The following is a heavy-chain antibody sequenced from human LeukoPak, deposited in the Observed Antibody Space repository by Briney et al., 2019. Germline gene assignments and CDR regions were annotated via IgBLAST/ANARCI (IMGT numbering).Heavy chain of an antibody. Sequence: PRGSLRLSCAAAGFTFTNYWMHWVRQAPGAALVWVSRINSDVSEPVYPVSVRSRFTISRDNAKNMLYLTMSSLRAEDTAVYFCARGPVGLSALDAWGQGILVTVSP. D-gene: IGHD2-15*01. CDR1: GFTFTNYW. V-gene: IGHV3-74*03. J-gene: IGHJ5*02. CDR3: ARGPVGLSALDA. CDR2: INSDVSEP.